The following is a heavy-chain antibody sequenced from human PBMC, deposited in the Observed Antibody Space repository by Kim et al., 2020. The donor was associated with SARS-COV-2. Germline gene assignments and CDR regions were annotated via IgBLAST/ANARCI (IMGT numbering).Heavy chain of an antibody. CDR3: AKSFSGSYFGYDY. D-gene: IGHD1-26*01. V-gene: IGHV3-30*18. CDR1: GFTFNTYG. CDR2: ISYDGSNK. Sequence: RGSLRLSCAASGFTFNTYGMHWVRQAPGKGLEWVAVISYDGSNKYYADSVKGRFTISRDNSKNTLYLQMNSPRIEDTAVYYCAKSFSGSYFGYDYWGQGTLVTVSS. J-gene: IGHJ4*02.